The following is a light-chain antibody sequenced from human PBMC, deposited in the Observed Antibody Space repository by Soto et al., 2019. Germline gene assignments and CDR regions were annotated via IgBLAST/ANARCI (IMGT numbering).Light chain of an antibody. CDR1: SGDGGGYNY. V-gene: IGLV2-14*03. CDR2: DVS. J-gene: IGLJ1*01. CDR3: SSYTTSNTRQIV. Sequence: QSVLAQPASVSGSPGQSITIYCTGTSGDGGGYNYVSWYQHHPGKAPKLLIYDVSNRPSGVSNRFSGSKSDNTASLTISGLQPEDEADYYCSSYTTSNTRQIVFGTGTKVTVL.